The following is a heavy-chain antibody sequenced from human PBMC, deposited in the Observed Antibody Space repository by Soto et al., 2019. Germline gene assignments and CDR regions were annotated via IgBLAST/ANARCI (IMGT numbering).Heavy chain of an antibody. D-gene: IGHD6-13*01. Sequence: PSETLSLTCAASGGSISSTNWWTWVRQSPGRGLEWIGEIYHSGTTNYSPSLKSRVNIAVDMSTNHLSLTLISVTAADTAVYYCAFPATADFDYWGKGILVTVSS. CDR1: GGSISSTNW. V-gene: IGHV4-4*02. CDR3: AFPATADFDY. J-gene: IGHJ4*02. CDR2: IYHSGTT.